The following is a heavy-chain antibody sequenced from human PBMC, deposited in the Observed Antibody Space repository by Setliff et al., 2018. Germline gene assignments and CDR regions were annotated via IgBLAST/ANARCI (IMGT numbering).Heavy chain of an antibody. CDR3: ARHASSYSDNSGYYYEMVYFRH. CDR1: GGSISSYS. D-gene: IGHD3-22*01. Sequence: SETLSLTCTVSGGSISSYSWGWIRQPPGKGLQWIGYISYSGATNYKPSLKSRVTISVDTSKNTFSLKLSSVTAADTAVYYCARHASSYSDNSGYYYEMVYFRHWGQGTLVTVSS. J-gene: IGHJ1*01. CDR2: ISYSGAT. V-gene: IGHV4-59*08.